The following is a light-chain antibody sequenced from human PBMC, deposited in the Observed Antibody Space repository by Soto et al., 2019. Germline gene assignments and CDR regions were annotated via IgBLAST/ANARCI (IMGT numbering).Light chain of an antibody. V-gene: IGKV1-5*01. CDR3: QQYDNLPLT. Sequence: DIQMTQSPSTLSASVGDRVAITCRASQSISSWVAWYQQKPGKAPKLLIYDASSLETGVPSRFSGSGSGTDFTFTISSLQPEDIATYYCQQYDNLPLTFGGGTKV. CDR1: QSISSW. CDR2: DAS. J-gene: IGKJ4*01.